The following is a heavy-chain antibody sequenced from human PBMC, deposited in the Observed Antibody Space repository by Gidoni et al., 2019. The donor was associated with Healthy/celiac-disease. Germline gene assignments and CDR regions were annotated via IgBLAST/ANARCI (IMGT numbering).Heavy chain of an antibody. CDR1: RFTFSGHS. CDR2: SGGSGGRT. Sequence: EGQLSVSGGGLVQPGRSLRPSCAASRFTFSGHSMSSVRQAPGKGLEWVSGSGGSGGRTYYADSVRDRFTISRDNAKNTMFLQMNSLSAEDTAVYYCAKTSWGGSGSYWGQGALVTVSS. V-gene: IGHV3-23*01. J-gene: IGHJ4*02. CDR3: AKTSWGGSGSY. D-gene: IGHD3-10*01.